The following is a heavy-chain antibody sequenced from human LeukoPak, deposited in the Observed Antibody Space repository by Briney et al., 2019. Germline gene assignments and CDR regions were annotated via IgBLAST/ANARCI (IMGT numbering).Heavy chain of an antibody. CDR1: GYTFTSYD. Sequence: ASVKVSCKASGYTFTSYDINWVRQATGQGLEWMGWMNPNSGNTGYAQKFQGRVTITADKSTSTAYMELSSLRSEDTAVYYCARDSCSGGSCRDYYMDVWGKGTTVTVSS. CDR3: ARDSCSGGSCRDYYMDV. D-gene: IGHD2-15*01. V-gene: IGHV1-8*01. CDR2: MNPNSGNT. J-gene: IGHJ6*03.